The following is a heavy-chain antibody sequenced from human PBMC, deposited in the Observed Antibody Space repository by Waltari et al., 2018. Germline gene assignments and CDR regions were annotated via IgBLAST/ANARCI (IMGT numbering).Heavy chain of an antibody. CDR3: ATDTGWAAAGKEAHWFDP. CDR2: VDPEDGET. D-gene: IGHD6-13*01. Sequence: EVQLVQSGAEVKKPGATVKISCKASGYTFTDYYMHWVQQAPGKGLEWMGRVDPEDGETIYAEKFQGRVTITADTSTDTAYMELSSLRSEDTAVYYCATDTGWAAAGKEAHWFDPWGQGTLVTVSS. CDR1: GYTFTDYY. J-gene: IGHJ5*02. V-gene: IGHV1-69-2*01.